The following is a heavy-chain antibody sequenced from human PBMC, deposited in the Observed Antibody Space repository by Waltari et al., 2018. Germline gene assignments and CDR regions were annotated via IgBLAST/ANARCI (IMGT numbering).Heavy chain of an antibody. CDR3: AKEWRGDGGSWSPGAFDS. D-gene: IGHD6-13*01. CDR1: GYTFSKYA. J-gene: IGHJ4*02. CDR2: IHTSPGKP. Sequence: QVQVVQSGSELKNPGASVKVSCKASGYTFSKYAMNWVRQAPGQGLEWMGWIHTSPGKPTYAPGFTERFVFSVDTSVSTAYLQISSLKAEDSAVYYCAKEWRGDGGSWSPGAFDSWGQGTLVTVSS. V-gene: IGHV7-4-1*01.